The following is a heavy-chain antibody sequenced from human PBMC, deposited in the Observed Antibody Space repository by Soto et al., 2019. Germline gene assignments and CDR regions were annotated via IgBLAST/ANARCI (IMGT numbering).Heavy chain of an antibody. Sequence: QVQLQQWGAGLLKPSETLSLTCAVYGGSFSGYYWSWIRQPPGKGLEWIGEINHSGSTNYNPSLKNRGPISVDTSKHQFPLKLSSVTAADTDVYYCARGDDNWNYPWYFDLWGRGTLVTVSS. D-gene: IGHD1-7*01. V-gene: IGHV4-34*01. J-gene: IGHJ2*01. CDR2: INHSGST. CDR1: GGSFSGYY. CDR3: ARGDDNWNYPWYFDL.